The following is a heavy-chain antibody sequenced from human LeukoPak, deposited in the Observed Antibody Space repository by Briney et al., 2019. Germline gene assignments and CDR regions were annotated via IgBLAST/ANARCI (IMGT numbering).Heavy chain of an antibody. CDR1: GYSFTTYW. J-gene: IGHJ6*02. V-gene: IGHV5-51*01. CDR3: ARQKYCSGGSCSDYYGMDV. Sequence: GESLKISCMGSGYSFTTYWIGWVRQMPGKGLEWMGIIYPGDSESRHSPSFQGQVTISADKSISTAYLQWSSLKASDTAMYYCARQKYCSGGSCSDYYGMDVWGQGTTVTVSS. D-gene: IGHD2-15*01. CDR2: IYPGDSES.